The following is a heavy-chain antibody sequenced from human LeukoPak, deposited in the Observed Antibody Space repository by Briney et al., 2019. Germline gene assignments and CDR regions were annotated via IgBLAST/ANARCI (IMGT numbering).Heavy chain of an antibody. CDR1: GFAFSRYW. CDR2: INSDGRSA. J-gene: IGHJ4*02. CDR3: TRVSTTDDY. Sequence: GGSLRLSCAASGFAFSRYWMHWVRQAPGKGLVWVSRINSDGRSAVYADSVKGRFTISRDNAKNTLYLQMDSLRAEDTAVYYCTRVSTTDDYWGQGTLVTVSS. V-gene: IGHV3-74*01. D-gene: IGHD2/OR15-2a*01.